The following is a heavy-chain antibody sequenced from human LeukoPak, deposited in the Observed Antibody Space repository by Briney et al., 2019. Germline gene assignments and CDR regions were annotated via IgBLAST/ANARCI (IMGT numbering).Heavy chain of an antibody. Sequence: GGSLRLSCAASGFTFSSYSMNWVRQAPGKGLEWVSYISSSSSTIYYADSVKGRFTISRDNAKNSLYLQMNSLRAEDTAVYYCSRDSLAMAGTGFYFWGQGTLVPGSS. CDR1: GFTFSSYS. J-gene: IGHJ4*02. D-gene: IGHD6-19*01. V-gene: IGHV3-48*04. CDR3: SRDSLAMAGTGFYF. CDR2: ISSSSSTI.